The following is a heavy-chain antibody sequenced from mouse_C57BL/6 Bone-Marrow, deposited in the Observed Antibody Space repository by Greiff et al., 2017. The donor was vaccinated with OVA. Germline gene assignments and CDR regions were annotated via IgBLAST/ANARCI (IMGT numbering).Heavy chain of an antibody. Sequence: VQLKESGPVLVKPGPSVKISCKASGFTFTDYYMHWVKQSHGKSLEWIGLVYPYNGGTSYNQKFKGKATLTVDTSSSTAYMELNSLTSEDSAVYYCARDHYYGSSYWYFDVWGTGTTVTVSS. D-gene: IGHD1-1*01. V-gene: IGHV1-36*01. CDR3: ARDHYYGSSYWYFDV. CDR1: GFTFTDYY. J-gene: IGHJ1*03. CDR2: VYPYNGGT.